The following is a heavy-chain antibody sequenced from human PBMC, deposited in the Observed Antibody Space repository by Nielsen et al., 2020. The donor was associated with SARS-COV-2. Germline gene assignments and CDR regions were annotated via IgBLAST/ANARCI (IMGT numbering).Heavy chain of an antibody. J-gene: IGHJ4*02. CDR2: IYYSGST. D-gene: IGHD5-18*01. CDR3: AGDVDTADYFGY. Sequence: SETLSLTCTVSGGSISSSSYYCGWIRQPPGEGLEWIGTIYYSGSTYYSPSLKSRVTMSVDTSKNQFSLKLSSVTAADTAIYYCAGDVDTADYFGYWGQGTLVTVSS. CDR1: GGSISSSSYY. V-gene: IGHV4-39*07.